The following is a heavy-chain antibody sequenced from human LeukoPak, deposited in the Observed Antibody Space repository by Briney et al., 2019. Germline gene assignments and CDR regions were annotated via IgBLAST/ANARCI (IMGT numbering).Heavy chain of an antibody. Sequence: PGGSLRLSCAASGLTFSSYGMHWLRQAPGKGLEWVAVISYDGSNKSYADSVKGRFTISRDNSKNTLYLQMNSLRGEDTAVYYCAKEENWIQLWLKYWGQGTLVTVSS. J-gene: IGHJ4*02. CDR2: ISYDGSNK. V-gene: IGHV3-30*18. D-gene: IGHD5-18*01. CDR3: AKEENWIQLWLKY. CDR1: GLTFSSYG.